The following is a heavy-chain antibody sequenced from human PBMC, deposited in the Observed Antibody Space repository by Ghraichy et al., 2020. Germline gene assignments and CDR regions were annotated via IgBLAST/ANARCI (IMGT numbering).Heavy chain of an antibody. CDR3: ARDWDQTGWFDP. D-gene: IGHD1-26*01. V-gene: IGHV1-2*02. CDR2: INPNSGDT. Sequence: ASVKLSCKPSGYTFTGYFIHWVRQAPGQGLEWMGWINPNSGDTNYAQKFQGRVTMTRDTSINTCYMELSRLSSDDTAVYYCARDWDQTGWFDPWGQGTLVTVSS. J-gene: IGHJ5*02. CDR1: GYTFTGYF.